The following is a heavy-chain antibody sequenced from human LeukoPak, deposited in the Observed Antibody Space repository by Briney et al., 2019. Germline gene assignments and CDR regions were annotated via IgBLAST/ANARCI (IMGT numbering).Heavy chain of an antibody. Sequence: GASVKVSCKASGYTFTSYGISWVRQAPGQGLEWMGWISAYNGNTNYAQKLQGRVTMTTDTSTSTAYMELRSLRSDDTAVYYCARDKAEAGTFSPIDYWGQGTLVTVSS. CDR1: GYTFTSYG. CDR2: ISAYNGNT. V-gene: IGHV1-18*01. J-gene: IGHJ4*02. CDR3: ARDKAEAGTFSPIDY. D-gene: IGHD6-19*01.